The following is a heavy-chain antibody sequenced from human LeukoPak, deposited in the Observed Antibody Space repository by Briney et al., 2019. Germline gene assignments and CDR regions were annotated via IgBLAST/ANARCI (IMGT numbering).Heavy chain of an antibody. V-gene: IGHV4-39*01. CDR2: VYCSGST. D-gene: IGHD2-21*02. CDR3: ARLCQVTTCAKFEY. CDR1: GDSLSSGLYY. J-gene: IGHJ4*02. Sequence: PSETLSLTFTVSGDSLSSGLYYWGCIRQPPGNGLAWIWSVYCSGSTLFSASFENRVAMPVDRSKNQFSLKLNSVTAADTATYYCARLCQVTTCAKFEYWGQGILVTVAS.